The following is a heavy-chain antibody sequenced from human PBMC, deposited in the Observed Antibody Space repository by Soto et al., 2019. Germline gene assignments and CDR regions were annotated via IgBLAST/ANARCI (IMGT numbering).Heavy chain of an antibody. V-gene: IGHV1-18*01. CDR1: GYTFTNYA. J-gene: IGHJ4*02. CDR3: ARDTQYSTDWQRFDS. CDR2: VNTYNGNP. D-gene: IGHD6-6*01. Sequence: QVQLVQSGVEVKNPGASVKVSCKASGYTFTNYAISWVRQAPGRGLEWMGWVNTYNGNPNYAQIFQGRVTMTTDTSTATAYMELRSLKSDDSAVSYCARDTQYSTDWQRFDSWGQGTLVTVSS.